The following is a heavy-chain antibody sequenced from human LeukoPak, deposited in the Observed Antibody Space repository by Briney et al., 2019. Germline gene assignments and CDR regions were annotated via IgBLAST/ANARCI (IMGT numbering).Heavy chain of an antibody. CDR3: ARFPPYDFWSGYYRVNDAFDI. Sequence: SETLSLTRTVSGGSISSYYWSWIRQPPGKGLEWIGYIYYSGSTNYNPSLKSRVTISVDTSKNQFSLKLSSVTAADTAVYYCARFPPYDFWSGYYRVNDAFDIWGQGTMVTVSS. J-gene: IGHJ3*02. CDR2: IYYSGST. V-gene: IGHV4-59*12. CDR1: GGSISSYY. D-gene: IGHD3-3*01.